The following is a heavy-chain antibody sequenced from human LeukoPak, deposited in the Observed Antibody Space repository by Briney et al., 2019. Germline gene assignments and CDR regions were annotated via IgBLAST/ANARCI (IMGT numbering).Heavy chain of an antibody. D-gene: IGHD3-3*01. CDR1: GFTFSIYA. CDR3: TTDYIYDFWSGYYFDY. V-gene: IGHV3-15*01. J-gene: IGHJ4*02. Sequence: PGGSLRLSCAASGFTFSIYAMSWVRQAPGKGLEWVGRIKSKTDGGTTDYAAPVKGRFTISRDDSKNTLYLQMNSLKTEDTAVYYCTTDYIYDFWSGYYFDYWAREPWSPSPQ. CDR2: IKSKTDGGTT.